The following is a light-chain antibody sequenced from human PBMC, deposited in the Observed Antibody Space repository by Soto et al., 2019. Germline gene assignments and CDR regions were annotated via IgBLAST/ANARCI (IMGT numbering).Light chain of an antibody. J-gene: IGLJ2*01. CDR2: RNN. V-gene: IGLV1-47*01. CDR1: SSNIGGNY. Sequence: QSVLTQPPSASGTPGQRVTISCSGSSSNIGGNYVYWYQQLPGTAPKLLIDRNNQRPSGVPDRFSGSKSGTSASLAISGLRSEDEADYYCATWDDSRSGVVFGGGTQLTVL. CDR3: ATWDDSRSGVV.